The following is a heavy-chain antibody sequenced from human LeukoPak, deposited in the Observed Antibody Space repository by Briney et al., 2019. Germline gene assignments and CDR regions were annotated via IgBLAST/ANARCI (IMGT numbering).Heavy chain of an antibody. V-gene: IGHV3-15*01. CDR2: IKSKTDGGTI. CDR3: TPCGGDSPYYFDY. CDR1: GLTFSYAW. J-gene: IGHJ4*02. Sequence: PGGSLRLSCEASGLTFSYAWMSWVRQAPGKGLEWVGRIKSKTDGGTIDYAAPVKGRFNISRDDSTNTLYLQMSSLNTEDTAVYYCTPCGGDSPYYFDYWGQGTLVTVSS. D-gene: IGHD2-21*02.